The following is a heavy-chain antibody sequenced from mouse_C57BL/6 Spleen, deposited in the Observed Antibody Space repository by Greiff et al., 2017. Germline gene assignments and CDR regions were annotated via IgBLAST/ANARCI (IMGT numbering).Heavy chain of an antibody. V-gene: IGHV2-2*01. CDR2: IWSGGST. J-gene: IGHJ4*01. CDR3: ARKGDYAMDY. Sequence: QVQLKQSGPGLVQPSQSLSITCTVSGFSLTSYGVHWVRQSPGKGLEWLGVIWSGGSTDYHAAFISRLSISKDNSKSQVFVKMNSLQADDTAIYYCARKGDYAMDYWGQGTSVTVSS. CDR1: GFSLTSYG.